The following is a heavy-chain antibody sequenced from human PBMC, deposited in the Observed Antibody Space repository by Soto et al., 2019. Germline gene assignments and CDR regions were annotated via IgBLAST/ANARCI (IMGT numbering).Heavy chain of an antibody. CDR3: AILEKGGMDV. Sequence: EVQLVESGGALVQPGRSLRLSCASSGFTFHDYALHWVRQAPGKGLEWVSGISWNSGNIGYADSVKGRFTISRDNAKNSPYLQMNSLRVEDTALYYCAILEKGGMDVWGQGTTVTVSS. J-gene: IGHJ6*02. CDR1: GFTFHDYA. V-gene: IGHV3-9*01. D-gene: IGHD1-1*01. CDR2: ISWNSGNI.